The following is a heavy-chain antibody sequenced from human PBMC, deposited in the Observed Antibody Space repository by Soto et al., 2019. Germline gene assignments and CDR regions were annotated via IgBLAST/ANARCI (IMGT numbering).Heavy chain of an antibody. CDR3: ARGKDFWSGYYSDYYYGMDV. D-gene: IGHD3-3*01. V-gene: IGHV1-8*01. Sequence: ASVKVSCKASGYTFTSYDMNWVRQATGQGLEWMGWMNPNSGNTGYAQKFQGRVTMTRNTSISTAYMELSSLRSEDTAVYYCARGKDFWSGYYSDYYYGMDVWGQGTTVTVS. J-gene: IGHJ6*02. CDR2: MNPNSGNT. CDR1: GYTFTSYD.